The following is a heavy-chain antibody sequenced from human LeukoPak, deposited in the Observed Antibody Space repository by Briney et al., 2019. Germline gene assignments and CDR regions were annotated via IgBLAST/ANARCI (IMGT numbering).Heavy chain of an antibody. V-gene: IGHV3-48*02. CDR3: ARRLRFDY. D-gene: IGHD4-17*01. CDR2: ISSSSGTI. J-gene: IGHJ4*02. CDR1: GFTFSGYS. Sequence: GGSLRLSCVASGFTFSGYSMHWVRQAPGKGLEWVSYISSSSGTIHYPDSVKGRFTISRDNAKNSLYLQMNSLRDEDTAVYYCARRLRFDYWGQGTLVTVSS.